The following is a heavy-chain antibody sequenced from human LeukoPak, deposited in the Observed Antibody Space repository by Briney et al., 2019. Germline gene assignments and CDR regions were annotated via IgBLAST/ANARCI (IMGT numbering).Heavy chain of an antibody. V-gene: IGHV4-34*01. J-gene: IGHJ5*02. D-gene: IGHD4-17*01. CDR2: INHSGST. CDR3: ARPWLHDYGDYLNWFDP. Sequence: SETLSLTCAVYGGSFSGYYWSWIRQPPGKGLEWIGEINHSGSTNYNPSLKSRVTISVDTSKNQFSLKLSSVTAADTAVYYRARPWLHDYGDYLNWFDPWGQGTLVTVSS. CDR1: GGSFSGYY.